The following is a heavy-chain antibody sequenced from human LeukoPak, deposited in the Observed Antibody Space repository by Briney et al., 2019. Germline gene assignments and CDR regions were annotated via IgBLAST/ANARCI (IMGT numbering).Heavy chain of an antibody. D-gene: IGHD3-22*01. CDR1: GFTVSSNY. V-gene: IGHV3-53*01. CDR3: ARDGEYYYDSSGYCFDY. CDR2: IYSGGST. Sequence: GGSLRLSCAASGFTVSSNYMSWVRQAPGRGLEWVSVIYSGGSTYYADSVKGRFTISRDNSKNTLYLQMNSLRAEDTAVYYCARDGEYYYDSSGYCFDYWGQGTLVTVSS. J-gene: IGHJ4*02.